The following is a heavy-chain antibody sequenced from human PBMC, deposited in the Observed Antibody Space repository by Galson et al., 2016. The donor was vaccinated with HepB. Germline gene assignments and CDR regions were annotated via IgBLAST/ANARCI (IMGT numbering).Heavy chain of an antibody. CDR2: IKQDGSEK. Sequence: SLRLSCAASGFPFSSYWMSWVRHVPGKGLEWVANIKQDGSEKYYADSVKGRFTISRDNAENSLSVQMNSLRAEDTAVYYCARVYVWGSYRPFDCWGPGTLVTVSS. J-gene: IGHJ4*02. CDR1: GFPFSSYW. D-gene: IGHD3-16*02. V-gene: IGHV3-7*01. CDR3: ARVYVWGSYRPFDC.